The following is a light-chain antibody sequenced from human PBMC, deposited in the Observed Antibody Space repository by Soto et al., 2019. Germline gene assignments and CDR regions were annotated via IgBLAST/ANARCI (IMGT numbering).Light chain of an antibody. J-gene: IGKJ1*01. Sequence: AIQLTQSPSSLSASVGDRVTITCRASQGISSALAWYQQKPGKAPKLLIYDASSLESGVPSRFSGSGSGTDFTLTISSLQTEDFATYHCQQFNSYLWTFGQGTKVDIK. V-gene: IGKV1-13*02. CDR3: QQFNSYLWT. CDR1: QGISSA. CDR2: DAS.